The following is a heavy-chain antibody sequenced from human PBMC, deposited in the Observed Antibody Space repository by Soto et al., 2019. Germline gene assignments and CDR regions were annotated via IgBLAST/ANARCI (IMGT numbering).Heavy chain of an antibody. CDR1: GGSFSGYY. CDR2: INHSGST. J-gene: IGHJ6*02. Sequence: PSETLSLTCAVYGGSFSGYYWSWIRQPPGKGLEWIGEINHSGSTNYNPSLKSRVTISVDTSKNQFSLKLSSVTAADTAVYYCARGGTYYDFWRYYYYYGMDVWGQGTTVTVS. D-gene: IGHD3-3*01. CDR3: ARGGTYYDFWRYYYYYGMDV. V-gene: IGHV4-34*01.